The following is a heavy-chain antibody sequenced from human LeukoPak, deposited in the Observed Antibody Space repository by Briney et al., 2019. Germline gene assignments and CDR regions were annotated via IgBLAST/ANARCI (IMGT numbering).Heavy chain of an antibody. CDR1: VGTFNIYA. CDR3: AFVPSGTYLLDC. D-gene: IGHD1-26*01. Sequence: SVTVSFKCSVGTFNIYAISWVRQAPGQGREWMGGIIPIFGTANYAQKFQGRVTITTDESTRTAYMELSSLRSEDTAVYYCAFVPSGTYLLDCWGQGTLVTVSS. J-gene: IGHJ4*02. CDR2: IIPIFGTA. V-gene: IGHV1-69*05.